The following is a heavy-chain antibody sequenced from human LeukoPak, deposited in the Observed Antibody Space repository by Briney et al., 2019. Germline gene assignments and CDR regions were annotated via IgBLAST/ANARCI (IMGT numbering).Heavy chain of an antibody. CDR2: INYRGNT. V-gene: IGHV4-39*01. D-gene: IGHD3-22*01. Sequence: PSETLSLTCTVSGGSISSSSYYWGWIRQPPGKGLDWIGIINYRGNTYYNPSLKSRVTISVDTSKNQFSLKLSSVTAADTAVYYCARRDPYSSGYYYFDYWGQGTLVTVSS. CDR3: ARRDPYSSGYYYFDY. J-gene: IGHJ4*02. CDR1: GGSISSSSYY.